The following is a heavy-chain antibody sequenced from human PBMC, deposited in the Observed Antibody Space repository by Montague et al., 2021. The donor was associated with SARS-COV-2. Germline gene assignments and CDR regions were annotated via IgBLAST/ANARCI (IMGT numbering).Heavy chain of an antibody. J-gene: IGHJ3*02. CDR2: PYYENKKDS. D-gene: IGHD3-9*01. CDR1: GDSVAGQRGT. CDR3: ASSGITLTGLDAFDI. Sequence: CAISGDSVAGQRGTWEENRQAPSRELQWVGRPYYENKKDSDYAESVKRRLVITPDTSKNQVSLQLNSVIPEDTAVYFCASSGITLTGLDAFDIWGQGTMVNVVS. V-gene: IGHV6-1*01.